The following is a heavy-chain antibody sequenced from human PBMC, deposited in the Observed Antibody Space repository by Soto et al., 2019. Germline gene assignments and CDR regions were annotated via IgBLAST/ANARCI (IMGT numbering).Heavy chain of an antibody. J-gene: IGHJ6*02. Sequence: PGESLKISCKGSGYSFTSYWIGWVRQMPGKGLEWMGIIYPGDSDTRYSPSFQGQVTISADKSISTAYLQWSSLKASDTAMYYCAGGGVRGVITRTRDYNGMDVWGQGTXVTVSS. D-gene: IGHD3-10*01. CDR3: AGGGVRGVITRTRDYNGMDV. CDR2: IYPGDSDT. V-gene: IGHV5-51*01. CDR1: GYSFTSYW.